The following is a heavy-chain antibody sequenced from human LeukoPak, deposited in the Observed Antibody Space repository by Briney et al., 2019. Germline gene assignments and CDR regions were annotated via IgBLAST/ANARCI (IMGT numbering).Heavy chain of an antibody. CDR2: MNPNSGNT. V-gene: IGHV1-8*01. J-gene: IGHJ5*02. D-gene: IGHD3-3*01. CDR3: ARRARIFSNWFDP. Sequence: ASVTVSCKASGYTFTSYDINWVRQATGQGLEWMGWMNPNSGNTGYAQKFQGRVTMTRNTSISTAYMELSSLRSEDTAVYYCARRARIFSNWFDPWGQGTLVTVSS. CDR1: GYTFTSYD.